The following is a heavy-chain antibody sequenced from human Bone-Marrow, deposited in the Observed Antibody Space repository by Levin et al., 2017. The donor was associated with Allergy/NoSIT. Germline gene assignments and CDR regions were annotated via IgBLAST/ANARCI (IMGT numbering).Heavy chain of an antibody. D-gene: IGHD3-16*01. CDR3: ASWAMFYYDGSDFDYFYYGMDV. Sequence: GESLKISCAASGLSFSNYDMNWVRQAPGKGLGWVSSISGGSSRIYYADSVKGRFTISRDNAKNSLYLQMNSLRVEDTAVYYCASWAMFYYDGSDFDYFYYGMDVWGQGTTVTVSS. CDR1: GLSFSNYD. V-gene: IGHV3-21*06. J-gene: IGHJ6*02. CDR2: ISGGSSRI.